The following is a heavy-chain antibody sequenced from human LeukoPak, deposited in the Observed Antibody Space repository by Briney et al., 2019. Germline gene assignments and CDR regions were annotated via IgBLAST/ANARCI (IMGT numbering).Heavy chain of an antibody. CDR1: GGTFSSYA. CDR3: ARGSYDSSGYPQWYFDL. CDR2: IIPIFGTA. V-gene: IGHV1-69*13. J-gene: IGHJ2*01. D-gene: IGHD3-22*01. Sequence: SVKVSCKASGGTFSSYANSWVRQAPGQGLEWMGGIIPIFGTANYAQKFQGRVTITADESTSTAYMELSSLRSEDTAVYYCARGSYDSSGYPQWYFDLWGRGTLVTVSS.